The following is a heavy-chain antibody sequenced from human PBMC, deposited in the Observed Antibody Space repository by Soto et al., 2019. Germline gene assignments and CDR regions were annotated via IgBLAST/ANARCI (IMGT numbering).Heavy chain of an antibody. CDR1: GYSLRANY. V-gene: IGHV1-2*02. CDR3: AVSPKYVYFDY. Sequence: ASVKVSCKASGYSLRANYIHWVRQAPGQGLEWMGWINPNSSGTVYAQKFQGRVTMTRDTSITTAYMELSRLTPDDTAVYYCAVSPKYVYFDYWGQGTLVTVSS. CDR2: INPNSSGT. J-gene: IGHJ4*02. D-gene: IGHD2-8*01.